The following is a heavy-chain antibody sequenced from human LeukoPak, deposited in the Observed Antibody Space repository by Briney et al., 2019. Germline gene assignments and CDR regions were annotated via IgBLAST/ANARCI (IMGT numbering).Heavy chain of an antibody. J-gene: IGHJ4*02. D-gene: IGHD3-22*01. CDR2: ISGSGGRT. CDR1: GFTFNTFA. V-gene: IGHV3-23*01. Sequence: PGGSLRLSCAASGFTFNTFAMSWVRQAPGKGLEWVSVISGSGGRTYYADSVKGRFTISRDNSKNTLYLQMNSLRAEDTAVYYCAKDPGATKYYYDSSGYYPDWGQGTLVTVSS. CDR3: AKDPGATKYYYDSSGYYPD.